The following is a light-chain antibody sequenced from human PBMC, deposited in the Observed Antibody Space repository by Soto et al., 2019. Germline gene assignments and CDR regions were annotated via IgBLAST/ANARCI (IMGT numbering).Light chain of an antibody. J-gene: IGKJ2*01. Sequence: DIQMTQSHSTLSASVGDRVTITCRASQSISSWLAWYQQKPGKATKLLIYDASSLESGVTSRFSGSGSGTEFTLTIISLQPDDFATYYCQQYNSYSYPFGQGTKLEIK. V-gene: IGKV1-5*01. CDR2: DAS. CDR3: QQYNSYSYP. CDR1: QSISSW.